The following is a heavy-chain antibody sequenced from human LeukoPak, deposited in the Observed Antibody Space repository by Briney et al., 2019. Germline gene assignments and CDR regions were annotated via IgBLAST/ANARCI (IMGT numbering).Heavy chain of an antibody. J-gene: IGHJ6*03. Sequence: GGSLRLSCTTSGFTFGDYAMSWVRQAPGKGLEWVGFIRNKAYGGTTQFAASVKGRFTISRDDSKSIAYLQMNSLKTEDTAVYYCTRGRDGHSLNYYYYMDVWGKGTTVTVSS. CDR3: TRGRDGHSLNYYYYMDV. CDR1: GFTFGDYA. D-gene: IGHD5-24*01. V-gene: IGHV3-49*04. CDR2: IRNKAYGGTT.